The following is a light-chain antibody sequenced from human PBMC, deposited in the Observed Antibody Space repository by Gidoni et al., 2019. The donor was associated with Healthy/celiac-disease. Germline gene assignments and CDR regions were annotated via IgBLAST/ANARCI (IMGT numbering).Light chain of an antibody. CDR2: GAS. CDR1: QSVSSSY. V-gene: IGKV3-20*01. J-gene: IGKJ3*01. Sequence: ELVLTQSPGTLSLSPGERATLSCSASQSVSSSYLAWYQQKPGQATRLLIYGASSMATGIPDRFSGSGSGTEFTLTISRLEPEDFAVYYCQQYGSSLGFTFGPXTKVDIK. CDR3: QQYGSSLGFT.